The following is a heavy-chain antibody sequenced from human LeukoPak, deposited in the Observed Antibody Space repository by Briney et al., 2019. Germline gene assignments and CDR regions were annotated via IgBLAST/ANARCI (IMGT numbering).Heavy chain of an antibody. V-gene: IGHV4-31*03. CDR3: ASGDYDVNWFDP. CDR1: GGSISSGGYY. J-gene: IGHJ5*02. Sequence: SEPLSLTCTVSGGSISSGGYYWSWIRQHPGKGLEWIGYIYYSGSTYYNPSLKSRVTISVDTSKNQFSLKLSSVTAADTAVYYCASGDYDVNWFDPWGQGTLVTVSS. D-gene: IGHD4-17*01. CDR2: IYYSGST.